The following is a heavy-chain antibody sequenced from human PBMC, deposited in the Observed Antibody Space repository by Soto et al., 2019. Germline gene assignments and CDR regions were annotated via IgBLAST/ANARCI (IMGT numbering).Heavy chain of an antibody. CDR3: ASRSPALDY. CDR2: IWYDGSNK. D-gene: IGHD2-2*01. V-gene: IGHV3-33*01. Sequence: QVQLVKSGGGVVQPGRSLRLSCAASGFTFSSYGMHWVRQAPGKGLEWVAVIWYDGSNKYYADFVKGRFTISRDNSKNTLYLQMNSLRAEDTAVYYCASRSPALDYWGQGTLVTVSS. CDR1: GFTFSSYG. J-gene: IGHJ4*02.